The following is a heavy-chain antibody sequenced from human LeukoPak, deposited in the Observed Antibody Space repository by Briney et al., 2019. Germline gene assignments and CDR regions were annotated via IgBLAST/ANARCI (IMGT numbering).Heavy chain of an antibody. CDR3: ARTAGDGDYVLR. V-gene: IGHV1-46*01. J-gene: IGHJ4*02. CDR2: INPSGGST. D-gene: IGHD4-17*01. Sequence: ASVKVSCKASGYTFTSYYMHWVRQAPGQGLEWMGIINPSGGSTSYAQKFQGRVTMTRDMSTSTVYMELSSLRSEDTAVYYCARTAGDGDYVLRWGQGTLVTVSS. CDR1: GYTFTSYY.